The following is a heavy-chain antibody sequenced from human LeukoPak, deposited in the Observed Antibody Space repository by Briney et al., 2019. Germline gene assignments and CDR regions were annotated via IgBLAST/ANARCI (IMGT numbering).Heavy chain of an antibody. Sequence: ASVKVSCKASGYTFTGYYMHWVRQAPGQGLEWMGWINPNSGGTNYAQKFQGRVTMTRDTSVSTAYMELSRLRSDDTAVYYCARVHWVNRDFDYWGQGTLVTVSS. CDR2: INPNSGGT. V-gene: IGHV1-2*02. CDR1: GYTFTGYY. D-gene: IGHD1-14*01. J-gene: IGHJ4*02. CDR3: ARVHWVNRDFDY.